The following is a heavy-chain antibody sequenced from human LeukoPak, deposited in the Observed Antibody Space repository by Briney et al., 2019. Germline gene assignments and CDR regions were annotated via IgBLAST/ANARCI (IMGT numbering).Heavy chain of an antibody. CDR1: GGSISSSSYY. CDR3: ARDRGGSYALAFDI. J-gene: IGHJ3*02. D-gene: IGHD1-26*01. CDR2: IYYSGST. V-gene: IGHV4-61*01. Sequence: SETLSLTCTVSGGSISSSSYYWSWIRQPPGKGLEWIGYIYYSGSTNYNPSLKSRVTISVDTSKNQFSLKLSSVTAADTAVYYCARDRGGSYALAFDIWGQGTMVTVSS.